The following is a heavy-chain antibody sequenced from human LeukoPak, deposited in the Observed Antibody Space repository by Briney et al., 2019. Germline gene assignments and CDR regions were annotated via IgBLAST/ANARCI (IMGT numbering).Heavy chain of an antibody. Sequence: SETLSLTCAVSSGSISSSNWWSWVRQPPGKGLEWIGEIYHSGSTNYNSSLKSRVTISVDKSKNQFSLKLSSVTAADTAVYYCVSAGWFGELGDHALAFDIWGQGTMATVSS. CDR2: IYHSGST. CDR1: SGSISSSNW. CDR3: VSAGWFGELGDHALAFDI. J-gene: IGHJ3*02. D-gene: IGHD3-10*01. V-gene: IGHV4-4*02.